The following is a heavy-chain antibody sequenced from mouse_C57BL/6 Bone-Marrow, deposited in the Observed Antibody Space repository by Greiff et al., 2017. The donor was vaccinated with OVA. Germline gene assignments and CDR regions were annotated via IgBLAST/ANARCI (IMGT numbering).Heavy chain of an antibody. D-gene: IGHD1-1*01. CDR1: GYSITSGYY. CDR3: ARDGVITTVVAHWYFDV. V-gene: IGHV3-6*01. Sequence: ESGPGLVKPSQSLSLTCSVTGYSITSGYYWNWIRQFPGNKLEWMGYISYDGSNNYNPSLKNRISITRDTSKNQFFLKLNSVTTEDTATYYCARDGVITTVVAHWYFDVWGTGTTVTVSS. CDR2: ISYDGSN. J-gene: IGHJ1*03.